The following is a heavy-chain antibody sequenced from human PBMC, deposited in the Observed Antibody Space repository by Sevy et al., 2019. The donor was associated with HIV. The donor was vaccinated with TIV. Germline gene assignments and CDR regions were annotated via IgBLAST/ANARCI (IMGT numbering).Heavy chain of an antibody. CDR3: TLGYSSSGEAY. Sequence: GGSLRLSCAASGFTFSGSAMHWVRQASGKGLEWVGRIRSKANSYATAYAASVKGRFTISRKDSKNTAYLQMNSLKTEDTAVYYCTLGYSSSGEAYWGQGTLVTVSS. CDR2: IRSKANSYAT. J-gene: IGHJ4*02. D-gene: IGHD6-13*01. V-gene: IGHV3-73*01. CDR1: GFTFSGSA.